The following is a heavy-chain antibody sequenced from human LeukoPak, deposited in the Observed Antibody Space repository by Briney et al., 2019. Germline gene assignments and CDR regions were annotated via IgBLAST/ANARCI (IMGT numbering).Heavy chain of an antibody. CDR1: GGSISSYY. CDR2: IYYSGST. CDR3: ARARVVVVAAIRSRRAFDI. Sequence: SEALSLTCTVSGGSISSYYWSWIRQPPGKGLEWIGYIYYSGSTNYNPSLKSRVTISVDTSKNQFSLKLSSVTAADTAVYYCARARVVVVAAIRSRRAFDIWGQGTMVTVSS. J-gene: IGHJ3*02. V-gene: IGHV4-59*12. D-gene: IGHD2-15*01.